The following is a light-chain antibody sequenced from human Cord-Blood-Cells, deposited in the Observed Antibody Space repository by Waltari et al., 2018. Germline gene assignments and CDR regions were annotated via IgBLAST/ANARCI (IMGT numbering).Light chain of an antibody. CDR1: KLGDKY. V-gene: IGLV3-1*01. J-gene: IGLJ2*01. CDR3: QAWDSSTVV. Sequence: SYELTQPPSVSVSPGQTASITCSGDKLGDKYACWYQQKPGQSPVLVIYHDSKRPSGIPGRVSGSNAGNTAPLTISGTQAMDEADYYCQAWDSSTVVFGGGTKLTVL. CDR2: HDS.